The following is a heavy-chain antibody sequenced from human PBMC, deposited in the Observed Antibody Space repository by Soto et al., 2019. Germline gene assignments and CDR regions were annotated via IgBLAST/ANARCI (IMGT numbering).Heavy chain of an antibody. Sequence: EVQLVESGGGLVQPGESLRLSCVASGFTFRNNLMHLARQAPGKGLVWVSHINNDGSRAIYADSVKGRFTISSDNAKNTLCLLMDSLRGEATDVDYCVNGGWVGDWGQGTLVTVSS. J-gene: IGHJ4*02. D-gene: IGHD3-16*01. CDR1: GFTFRNNL. CDR2: INNDGSRA. V-gene: IGHV3-74*01. CDR3: VNGGWVGD.